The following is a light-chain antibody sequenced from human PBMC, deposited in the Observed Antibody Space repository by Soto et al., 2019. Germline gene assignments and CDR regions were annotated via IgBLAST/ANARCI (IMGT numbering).Light chain of an antibody. CDR1: SRDVGGYNY. CDR3: RSYTGSGTDV. J-gene: IGLJ1*01. CDR2: DVS. Sequence: QSVLTQPASMSGSPGQSLTISCTGTSRDVGGYNYVSWYQHYPGKAPKLMIFDVSNRPSGVSDRFSGSKSGDTASLTISGLQAEDEADYYSRSYTGSGTDVFGTGTKVTVL. V-gene: IGLV2-14*03.